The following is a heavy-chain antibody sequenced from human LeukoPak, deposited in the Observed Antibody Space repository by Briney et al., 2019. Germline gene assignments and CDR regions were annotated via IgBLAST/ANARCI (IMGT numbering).Heavy chain of an antibody. CDR3: AKEENYYDSSGYSYYFDY. J-gene: IGHJ4*02. V-gene: IGHV3-30*18. CDR1: GFTFRSYG. Sequence: GGSLRLSCAASGFTFRSYGMHWVRQAPGKGLEWVAVISYDGSNKYYADSVKGRFTISRDNSKNTLYLQMNSLRAEDTAVYYCAKEENYYDSSGYSYYFDYWGQGTLVTVSS. CDR2: ISYDGSNK. D-gene: IGHD3-22*01.